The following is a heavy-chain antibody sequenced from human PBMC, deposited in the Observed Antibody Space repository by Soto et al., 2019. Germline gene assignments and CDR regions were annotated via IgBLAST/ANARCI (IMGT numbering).Heavy chain of an antibody. CDR3: ARTTERQLWPYYYYGMDV. D-gene: IGHD5-18*01. CDR2: INPKSGGT. CDR1: GYTFTDYF. V-gene: IGHV1-2*02. J-gene: IGHJ6*02. Sequence: ASVKVSCKASGYTFTDYFIHWVRQAPGQGLECLGWINPKSGGTNYAQRFQGRVTMTRDTSVSTAYMEVSRLRSDDTAVYYCARTTERQLWPYYYYGMDVWGQGTTVTAP.